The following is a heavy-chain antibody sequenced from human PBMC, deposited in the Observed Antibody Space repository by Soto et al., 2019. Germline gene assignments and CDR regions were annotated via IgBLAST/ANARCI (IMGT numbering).Heavy chain of an antibody. CDR1: GFTFSGYS. CDR3: ARSSRDYDFWSGYYTSTVDY. J-gene: IGHJ4*02. CDR2: ISSSSSYI. V-gene: IGHV3-21*01. Sequence: XVSLRLSCAASGFTFSGYSMNWVRQAPGKGLEWVSSISSSSSYIYYADSVKGRFTISRDNAKNSLYLQMNSLRAEDTAVYYCARSSRDYDFWSGYYTSTVDYWGQGTLVTVSS. D-gene: IGHD3-3*01.